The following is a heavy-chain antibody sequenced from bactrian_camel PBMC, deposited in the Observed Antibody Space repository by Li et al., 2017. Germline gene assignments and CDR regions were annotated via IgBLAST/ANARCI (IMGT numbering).Heavy chain of an antibody. CDR2: IRTGV. CDR3: AADNVNLQLARHYSY. Sequence: VQLVESGGGSVQAGGSLRLSCVASGVTYSSKSMGWFRQAPGKERGEVATIRTGVVDSVKGRFTISRDNAKNTLYLQMNNLKPEDTAMYYCAADNVNLQLARHYSYWGQGTQVTVS. V-gene: IGHV3S55*01. CDR1: GVTYSSKS. J-gene: IGHJ4*01. D-gene: IGHD7*01.